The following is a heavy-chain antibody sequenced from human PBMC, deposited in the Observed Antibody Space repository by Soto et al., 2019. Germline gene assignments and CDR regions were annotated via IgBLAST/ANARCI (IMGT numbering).Heavy chain of an antibody. J-gene: IGHJ6*02. V-gene: IGHV3-53*01. Sequence: LRLSCAASGFTVSSNYMSWVRQAPGKGLEWVSVIYSGGSTYYADSVKGRFTISRDNSKNTLYLQMNSLRAEDTAVYYCARDKSATGYYYYGMDVWGQGTTVTVSS. CDR2: IYSGGST. CDR3: ARDKSATGYYYYGMDV. CDR1: GFTVSSNY.